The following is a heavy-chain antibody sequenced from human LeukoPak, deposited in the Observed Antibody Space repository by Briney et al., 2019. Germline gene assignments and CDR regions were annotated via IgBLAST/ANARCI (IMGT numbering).Heavy chain of an antibody. CDR1: GGSIRSYY. Sequence: SETLSLTCTVSGGSIRSYYWSWIRQPPGKGLEWIGYIYYTGSTYYNPSLKSRVTISVDTSKNQFSLKLSSVTAADTAVYYCARDSGNERLGVYFDYWGQGTLVTVSS. V-gene: IGHV4-59*12. CDR3: ARDSGNERLGVYFDY. CDR2: IYYTGST. D-gene: IGHD7-27*01. J-gene: IGHJ4*02.